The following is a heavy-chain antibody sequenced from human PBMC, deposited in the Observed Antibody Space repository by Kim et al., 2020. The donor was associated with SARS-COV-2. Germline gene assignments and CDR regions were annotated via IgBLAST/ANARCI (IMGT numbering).Heavy chain of an antibody. V-gene: IGHV6-1*01. Sequence: DYAASVKSRTNISPDTSKNQFSLQLSSVTPEDTAVYYCARNRRAVDAFDIWGLGTMVTVSS. D-gene: IGHD3-16*02. CDR3: ARNRRAVDAFDI. J-gene: IGHJ3*02.